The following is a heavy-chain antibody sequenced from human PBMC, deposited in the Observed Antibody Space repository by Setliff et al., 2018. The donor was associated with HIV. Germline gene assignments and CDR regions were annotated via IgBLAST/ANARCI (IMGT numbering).Heavy chain of an antibody. J-gene: IGHJ3*02. CDR3: AADPQTGTTSYDAFDI. D-gene: IGHD1-7*01. CDR2: IVVGSGNT. Sequence: SVKVSCKASGFTFTNSAVQWVRQARGQRLEWLGWIVVGSGNTYYAQKFQERVTITRDMSTSRAYMELSGLRTEDTAVYYCAADPQTGTTSYDAFDIWGQGTVVTVSS. CDR1: GFTFTNSA. V-gene: IGHV1-58*01.